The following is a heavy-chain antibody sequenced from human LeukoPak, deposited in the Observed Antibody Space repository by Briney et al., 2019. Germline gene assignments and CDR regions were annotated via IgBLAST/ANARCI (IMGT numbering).Heavy chain of an antibody. Sequence: PGRSLRLSCAASGFTFRIYAMSWVRQAPGRGLEWVSTISGSGESTYYADSVKGRFTFSRDNSKNTLYLQMNSLRAEDTAVYYCAKDHLTGDPGWYFDLWGRGALVTVSS. J-gene: IGHJ2*01. D-gene: IGHD7-27*01. CDR3: AKDHLTGDPGWYFDL. CDR1: GFTFRIYA. V-gene: IGHV3-23*01. CDR2: ISGSGEST.